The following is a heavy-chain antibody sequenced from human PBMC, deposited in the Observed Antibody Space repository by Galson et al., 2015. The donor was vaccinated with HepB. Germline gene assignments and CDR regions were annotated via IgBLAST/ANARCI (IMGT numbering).Heavy chain of an antibody. CDR1: GFTFSSYA. Sequence: SLRLSCAASGFTFSSYAMHWVRQAPGKGLEWVAVISYDGSNKYYADSVKGRFTISRDNSKNTLYLQMNSLRAEDTAVYYCAREEGDYANYYYYGMDVWGQGTTVTVSS. CDR3: AREEGDYANYYYYGMDV. J-gene: IGHJ6*02. D-gene: IGHD4-17*01. V-gene: IGHV3-30-3*01. CDR2: ISYDGSNK.